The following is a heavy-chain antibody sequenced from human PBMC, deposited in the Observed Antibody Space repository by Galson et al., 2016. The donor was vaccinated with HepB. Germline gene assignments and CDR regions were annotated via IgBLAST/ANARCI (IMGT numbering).Heavy chain of an antibody. J-gene: IGHJ4*02. CDR1: GGTFSSYA. CDR3: ARHPKLYRGSYSYYFYY. D-gene: IGHD1-26*01. V-gene: IGHV1-69*13. CDR2: IIPIFGTP. Sequence: SVKVSCKASGGTFSSYAIGWVRQAPGQGLEWMGRIIPIFGTPDYAQKFQGRVTITADESTSTAYLELSSLTSEDTAVYYCARHPKLYRGSYSYYFYYWGQGTLGTVSS.